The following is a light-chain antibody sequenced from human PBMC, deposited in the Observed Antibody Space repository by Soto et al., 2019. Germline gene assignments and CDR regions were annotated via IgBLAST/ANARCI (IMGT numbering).Light chain of an antibody. Sequence: VMPKSPDTLSVSAGERSTLSCRASQSVSSNLAWYQQKPGQAPRLLIYGASTRATGIPARFSGSGSGTDFTLTISSLQPEDFATYFCQQSYSRPRTFGQGSKVDIK. V-gene: IGKV3-15*01. J-gene: IGKJ1*01. CDR1: QSVSSN. CDR2: GAS. CDR3: QQSYSRPRT.